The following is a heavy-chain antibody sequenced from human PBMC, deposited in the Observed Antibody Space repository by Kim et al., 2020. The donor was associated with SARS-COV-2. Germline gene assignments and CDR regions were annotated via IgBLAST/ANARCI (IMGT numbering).Heavy chain of an antibody. J-gene: IGHJ5*02. Sequence: VDSVKGRFTISRDNAKNSLYLQMNSLRAEDTAVYYCARVGDYYDSSGYHHNWFDPWGQGTLVTVSS. CDR3: ARVGDYYDSSGYHHNWFDP. V-gene: IGHV3-7*01. D-gene: IGHD3-22*01.